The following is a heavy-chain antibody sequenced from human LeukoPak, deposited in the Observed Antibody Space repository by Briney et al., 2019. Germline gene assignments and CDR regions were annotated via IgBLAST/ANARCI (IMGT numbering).Heavy chain of an antibody. J-gene: IGHJ6*02. CDR3: ARVPPVVGYYHYYGMDV. Sequence: ASVKVSCKASGGTFSSYAISWVRQAPGQGLEWMGRIIPILGIANYAQKFQGRVTITADKSTSTAYMELSSLRSEDTAVYYCARVPPVVGYYHYYGMDVWGQGTTVTVSS. CDR1: GGTFSSYA. D-gene: IGHD2-15*01. V-gene: IGHV1-69*04. CDR2: IIPILGIA.